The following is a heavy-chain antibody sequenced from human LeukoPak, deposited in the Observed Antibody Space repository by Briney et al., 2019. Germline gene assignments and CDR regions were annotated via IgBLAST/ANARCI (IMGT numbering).Heavy chain of an antibody. CDR1: GGSISSGGYS. CDR2: IYHSGST. Sequence: PSQTLSLTCAVSGGSISSGGYSWSWIRQPPGKGLEWIGYIYHSGSTYYNPSLKSRVTISVDRSKNQFSLKLSSVTAADTAVYYCARDQTRDAFDIWGQGTMVTVSS. V-gene: IGHV4-30-2*01. CDR3: ARDQTRDAFDI. J-gene: IGHJ3*02.